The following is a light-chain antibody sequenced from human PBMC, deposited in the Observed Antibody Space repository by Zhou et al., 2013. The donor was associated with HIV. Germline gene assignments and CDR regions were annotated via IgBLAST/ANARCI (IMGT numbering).Light chain of an antibody. J-gene: IGKJ4*01. CDR1: QGISSY. CDR3: QQYDNQLT. CDR2: DAS. V-gene: IGKV1-33*01. Sequence: DIQMTQSPSSLSASIGDTVTITCRASQGISSYLNWYQLKPGKAPKLLIYDASNLETGVPSRFSGSGSGTDFTFTISSLQPEDIATYYCQQYDNQLTFGGGTKVEIK.